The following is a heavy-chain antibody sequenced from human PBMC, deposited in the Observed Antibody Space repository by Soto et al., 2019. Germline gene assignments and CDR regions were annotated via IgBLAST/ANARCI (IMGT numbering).Heavy chain of an antibody. CDR1: GFTFSSYG. Sequence: GGSLRLSCAASGFTFSSYGMHWVRQAPGKGLEWVAVISYDGSNKYYADSVKGRFTISRDNSKNTLYLQMNSLRAEDTAVYYCAKDLFFLEVVAAALDYYGMDVWGQGTTVTVSS. CDR3: AKDLFFLEVVAAALDYYGMDV. CDR2: ISYDGSNK. J-gene: IGHJ6*02. D-gene: IGHD2-15*01. V-gene: IGHV3-30*18.